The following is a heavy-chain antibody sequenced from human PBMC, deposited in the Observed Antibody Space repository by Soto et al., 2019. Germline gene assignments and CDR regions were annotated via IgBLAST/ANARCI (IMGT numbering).Heavy chain of an antibody. Sequence: GGSRRLSCAASGFTFSDYYMSWIRQAPGKGLEWVSYISSSSSYTNYADSVKGRFTISRDNAKNSLYLQMNSLRAEDTAVYYCAGGYSYGYWSWDYYYGMDVWGQGTTVTVSS. CDR1: GFTFSDYY. V-gene: IGHV3-11*06. D-gene: IGHD5-18*01. CDR2: ISSSSSYT. J-gene: IGHJ6*02. CDR3: AGGYSYGYWSWDYYYGMDV.